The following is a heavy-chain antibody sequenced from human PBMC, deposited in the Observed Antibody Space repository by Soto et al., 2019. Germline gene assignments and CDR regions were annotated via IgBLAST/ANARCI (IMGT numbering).Heavy chain of an antibody. CDR3: ARAPGGCSGGSCYSWDYYYYMDV. CDR2: ISAYNGNT. J-gene: IGHJ6*03. D-gene: IGHD2-15*01. V-gene: IGHV1-18*01. Sequence: ISAYNGNTNYAQKLQGRVTMTTDTSTSTAYMELRSLRSDDTAVYYCARAPGGCSGGSCYSWDYYYYMDVWGKGTTVTVSS.